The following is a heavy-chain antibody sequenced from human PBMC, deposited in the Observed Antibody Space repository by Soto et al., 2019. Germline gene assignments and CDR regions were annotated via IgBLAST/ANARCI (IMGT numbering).Heavy chain of an antibody. CDR2: VYYTGST. J-gene: IGHJ5*02. CDR3: ARRRDGYTGVWFDP. V-gene: IGHV4-59*01. CDR1: GAPISGFY. D-gene: IGHD5-12*01. Sequence: SETLSLTCTVSGAPISGFYWSWIRQPPGKESEWIGHVYYTGSTNYNSALKSRVTISLDTSKNQFSLSLSSVTTADTAVYYCARRRDGYTGVWFDPWGQGTLVTVSS.